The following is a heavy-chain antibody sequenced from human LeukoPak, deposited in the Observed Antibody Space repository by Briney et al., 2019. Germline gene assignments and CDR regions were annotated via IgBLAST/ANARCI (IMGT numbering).Heavy chain of an antibody. CDR1: GGSISSSSYY. D-gene: IGHD6-19*01. Sequence: SETLSLTCTVSGGSISSSSYYWGWIRQPPGKGLEWIGEINHSGSTNYNPSLKSRVTISVDTSKNQFSLKLSSVTAADTAVYYCARHSYSSGWYSGWFDPWGQGTLVTVSS. CDR3: ARHSYSSGWYSGWFDP. CDR2: INHSGST. V-gene: IGHV4-39*01. J-gene: IGHJ5*02.